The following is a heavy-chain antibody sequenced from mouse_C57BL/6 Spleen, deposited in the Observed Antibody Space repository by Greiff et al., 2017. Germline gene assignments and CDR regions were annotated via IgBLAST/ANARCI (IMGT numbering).Heavy chain of an antibody. D-gene: IGHD1-1*01. V-gene: IGHV1-22*01. CDR1: GYTFTDYN. CDR3: ARSYYGSSYGYFDV. J-gene: IGHJ1*03. Sequence: DVHLVESGPELVKPGASVKMSCKASGYTFTDYNMHWVKQSHGKSLEWIGYINPNNGGTSYNQKFKGKATLTVNKSSSTAYLELRSLTSEDSAVYYCARSYYGSSYGYFDVWGTGTTVTVSS. CDR2: INPNNGGT.